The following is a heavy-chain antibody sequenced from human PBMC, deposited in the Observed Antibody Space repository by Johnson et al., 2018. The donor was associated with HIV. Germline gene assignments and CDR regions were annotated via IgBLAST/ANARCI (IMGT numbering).Heavy chain of an antibody. CDR1: GFTFDDYG. CDR2: INWNGGST. D-gene: IGHD2-15*01. V-gene: IGHV3-20*04. Sequence: EKLVESGGGVVRPGGSLRLSCAASGFTFDDYGMSWVRQAPGKGLEWVSGINWNGGSTGYADSVKGRFTISRDKSKNTLYLQMNSLRADDTAVYYCARTTRMVGAFDIWGQGTMVTVSS. J-gene: IGHJ3*02. CDR3: ARTTRMVGAFDI.